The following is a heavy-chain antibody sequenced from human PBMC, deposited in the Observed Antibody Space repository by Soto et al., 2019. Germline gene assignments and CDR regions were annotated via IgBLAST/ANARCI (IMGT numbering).Heavy chain of an antibody. V-gene: IGHV1-69*13. CDR3: AADEVAVAGPYYYYGMDV. CDR1: GGTFSSYA. D-gene: IGHD6-19*01. CDR2: IIPIFGTA. Sequence: ASVKVSCKASGGTFSSYAISWVRQAPGQGLEWMGGIIPIFGTANYAQKFQGRVTITADESTSTAYMELSSLRSEDTAVYYCAADEVAVAGPYYYYGMDVWGHGTTVTVSS. J-gene: IGHJ6*02.